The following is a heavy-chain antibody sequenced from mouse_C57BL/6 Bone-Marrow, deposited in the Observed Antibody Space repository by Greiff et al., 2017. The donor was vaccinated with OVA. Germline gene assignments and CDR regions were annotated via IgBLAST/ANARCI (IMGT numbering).Heavy chain of an antibody. CDR2: IYPGSGST. CDR1: GYTFTSYW. CDR3: ARSYGYSAWFAY. D-gene: IGHD2-2*01. V-gene: IGHV1-55*01. J-gene: IGHJ3*01. Sequence: QVQLQQPGAELVKPGASVKMSCKASGYTFTSYWITWVTQRPGQGLEWIGDIYPGSGSTNYNEKFKSKATLTVDTSSSTAYMQLSSLTSEDSAVYYCARSYGYSAWFAYWGQGTLVTVSA.